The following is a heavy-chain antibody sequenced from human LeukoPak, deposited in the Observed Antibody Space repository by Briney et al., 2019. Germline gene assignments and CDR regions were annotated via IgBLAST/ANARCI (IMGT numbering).Heavy chain of an antibody. J-gene: IGHJ4*02. CDR3: TASDSSGYRPFDY. Sequence: SETLSLTCTVSGGSISSSSYYWGWIRQPPGKGLEWIGSIYYSGSTYYNPSLKGRVTISVDTSKNQFSLKLSSVTAADTAVYYCTASDSSGYRPFDYWGQGTLVTVSS. V-gene: IGHV4-39*01. D-gene: IGHD3-22*01. CDR1: GGSISSSSYY. CDR2: IYYSGST.